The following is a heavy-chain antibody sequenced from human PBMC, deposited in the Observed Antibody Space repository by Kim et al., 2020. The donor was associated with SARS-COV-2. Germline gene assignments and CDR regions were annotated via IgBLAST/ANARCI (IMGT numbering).Heavy chain of an antibody. CDR1: GGSISSSSYY. J-gene: IGHJ4*01. Sequence: SETLSLTCTVSGGSISSSSYYWGWIRQPPGKGLEWIGSIYYSGSTYYNPSLKSRVTISVDTSKNQFSLKLSSVTAADTAVYYCARHLTYSSSWYGRIDY. CDR3: ARHLTYSSSWYGRIDY. D-gene: IGHD6-13*01. V-gene: IGHV4-39*01. CDR2: IYYSGST.